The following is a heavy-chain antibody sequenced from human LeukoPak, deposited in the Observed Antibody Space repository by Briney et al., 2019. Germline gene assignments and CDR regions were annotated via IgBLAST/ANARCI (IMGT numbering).Heavy chain of an antibody. V-gene: IGHV4-38-2*01. CDR3: ARLFPKNWYFDL. Sequence: SETLSLTCAVSGYSISSGYYWGWIRQPPGTGLEWIGSIYHSGSTYYNPSLKSRVTISVDTSKNQFSLKLSSVTAADTAVYYCARLFPKNWYFDLWGRGTLVTVSS. D-gene: IGHD3-3*01. CDR2: IYHSGST. CDR1: GYSISSGYY. J-gene: IGHJ2*01.